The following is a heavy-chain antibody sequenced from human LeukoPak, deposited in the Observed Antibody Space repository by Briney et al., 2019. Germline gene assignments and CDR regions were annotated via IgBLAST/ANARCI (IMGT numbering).Heavy chain of an antibody. D-gene: IGHD6-13*01. CDR1: GSTVSSYA. CDR2: IIPILGIA. V-gene: IGHV1-69*04. CDR3: ARATLAAAGTSRLDY. J-gene: IGHJ4*01. Sequence: SVKVSCKASGSTVSSYAISWVRQAPGQGLEWMGRIIPILGIANYAQKFQGRVTITADKSTSTAYMELSSLRSEDTAVYYCARATLAAAGTSRLDYWGQGTLVTVSS.